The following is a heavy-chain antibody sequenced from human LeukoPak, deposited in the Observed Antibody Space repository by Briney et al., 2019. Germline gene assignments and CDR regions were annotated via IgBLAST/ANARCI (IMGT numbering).Heavy chain of an antibody. D-gene: IGHD2-2*01. CDR2: ISGSGGPI. CDR1: GFTVSSNY. CDR3: AKGGFCSSISCFGGFDP. Sequence: GGSLRLSCAASGFTVSSNYMSWVRQAPGKGLEWVSTISGSGGPIYYADSVKGRFTISRDNSKNTLYMQMNSLRAEDTAVYYCAKGGFCSSISCFGGFDPWGQGTLVTVSS. J-gene: IGHJ5*02. V-gene: IGHV3-23*01.